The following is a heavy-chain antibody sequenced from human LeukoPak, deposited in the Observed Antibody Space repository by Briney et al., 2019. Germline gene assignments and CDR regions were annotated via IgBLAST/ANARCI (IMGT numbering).Heavy chain of an antibody. CDR2: ISSSSSYI. Sequence: GGSLRLSCAASGFTFSSYSMNWVRQAPGKGLEWVSSISSSSSYIYYADSVKGRFTISRDNAKNSLYPQMNSLRAEDTAVYYCARDFTVPTDYWGQGTLVTVSS. CDR3: ARDFTVPTDY. V-gene: IGHV3-21*01. CDR1: GFTFSSYS. J-gene: IGHJ4*02. D-gene: IGHD4-17*01.